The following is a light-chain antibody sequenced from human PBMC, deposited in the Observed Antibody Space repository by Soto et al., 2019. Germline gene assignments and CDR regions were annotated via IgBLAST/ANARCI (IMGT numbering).Light chain of an antibody. CDR2: DVT. Sequence: QSALTQPASVSGSPGQSITISCTGTSSDVGAYDFVSWYQHSPGKAPKLVTFDVTHRPPGISDRFSGSKSANTASLTISGLQAADEAFCYCSSYTTRSTLVFGGGTKLTVL. CDR3: SSYTTRSTLV. CDR1: SSDVGAYDF. J-gene: IGLJ2*01. V-gene: IGLV2-14*01.